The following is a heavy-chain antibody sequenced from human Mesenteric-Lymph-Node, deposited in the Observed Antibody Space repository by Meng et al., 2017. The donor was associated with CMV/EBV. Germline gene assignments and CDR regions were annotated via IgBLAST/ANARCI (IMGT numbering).Heavy chain of an antibody. CDR2: ILYDGSNR. Sequence: GESLKISCAASGFTFSTSSMHWVRQAPGKGLEWVASILYDGSNRRYTDSMKGRLIISRDNSKNTLYLQMYDLRIEDTAVYYCARNHILPVYENYYFYGMDVWGQGTTVTVSS. CDR1: GFTFSTSS. J-gene: IGHJ6*02. D-gene: IGHD3-9*01. CDR3: ARNHILPVYENYYFYGMDV. V-gene: IGHV3-30-3*01.